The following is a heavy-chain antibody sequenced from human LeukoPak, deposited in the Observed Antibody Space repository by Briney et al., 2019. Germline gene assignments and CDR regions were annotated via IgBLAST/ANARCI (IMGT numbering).Heavy chain of an antibody. D-gene: IGHD3-10*01. Sequence: GGSLRLSCAASGFTFRTDWMGWVRQAPGKGLEWVGRIKSKTDGGITEYAAPVKGRFTISRDDSQNTLYLQMNRLKTEDTAVYYCTTDLLLMFYYGSGRFPRFDYWGEGTLVTVSS. CDR3: TTDLLLMFYYGSGRFPRFDY. V-gene: IGHV3-15*01. CDR2: IKSKTDGGIT. J-gene: IGHJ4*02. CDR1: GFTFRTDW.